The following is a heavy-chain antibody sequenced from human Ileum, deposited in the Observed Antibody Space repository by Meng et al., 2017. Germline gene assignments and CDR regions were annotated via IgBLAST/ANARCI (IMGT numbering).Heavy chain of an antibody. CDR1: GDSVSSNSPT. V-gene: IGHV6-1*01. CDR3: ARQTASWSHFDY. Sequence: QTRSLTRDISGDSVSSNSPTWNWIRQPPSRGREWLGRTYYRSRWYNEYARSVKSRLKINPDTSKNQFSLHLDFVIPEDTAVYYCARQTASWSHFDYWGQGTLVTVSS. CDR2: TYYRSRWYN. D-gene: IGHD2-21*02. J-gene: IGHJ4*02.